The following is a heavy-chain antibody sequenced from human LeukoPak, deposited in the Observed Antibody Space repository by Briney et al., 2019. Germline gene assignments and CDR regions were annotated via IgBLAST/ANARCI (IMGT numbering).Heavy chain of an antibody. J-gene: IGHJ4*02. Sequence: ASVKVSCKASGYTFTSYGISWVRQAPGQGLEWMGWISAYNGNTNYAQKLQGRVTMTTDTSTSTAYMELRSLRSDDTAVYYCARTSYGSGSYWGGFDYRGQGTLVTVSS. CDR3: ARTSYGSGSYWGGFDY. D-gene: IGHD3-10*01. V-gene: IGHV1-18*04. CDR1: GYTFTSYG. CDR2: ISAYNGNT.